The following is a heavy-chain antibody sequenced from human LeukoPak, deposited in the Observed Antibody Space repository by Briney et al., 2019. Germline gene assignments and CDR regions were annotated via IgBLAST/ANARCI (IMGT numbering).Heavy chain of an antibody. V-gene: IGHV4-59*01. J-gene: IGHJ4*02. D-gene: IGHD3-10*01. Sequence: SETLSLTCTVSGGSISSYYWSWIRQPPGKGLEYIGYVYDTGSTDYSPSLKSRVTISVDTSKNQFSLKLSSVTAADTAKYFCARAKPGSPPDYWGQGTLVTVSS. CDR1: GGSISSYY. CDR2: VYDTGST. CDR3: ARAKPGSPPDY.